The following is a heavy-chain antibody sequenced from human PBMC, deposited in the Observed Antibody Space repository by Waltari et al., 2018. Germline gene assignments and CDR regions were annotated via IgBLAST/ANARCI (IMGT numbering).Heavy chain of an antibody. CDR3: AKDAFGNTYMDH. D-gene: IGHD3-16*01. J-gene: IGHJ4*02. Sequence: QLQLVESGGGVVQPGQSLRLSCAASGFSLSHYGMHWVRQAPGRGLGWVALLWFEGGDEYYADSVGGRFTISRDNAKNILYLHMDSLRVDDTAVYYCAKDAFGNTYMDHWGQGTLVTVSS. V-gene: IGHV3-30*02. CDR1: GFSLSHYG. CDR2: LWFEGGDE.